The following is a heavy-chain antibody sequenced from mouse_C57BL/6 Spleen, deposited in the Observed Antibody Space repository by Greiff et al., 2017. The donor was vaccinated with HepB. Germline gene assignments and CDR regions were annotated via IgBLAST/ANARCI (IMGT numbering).Heavy chain of an antibody. Sequence: EVKLMESGGGLVKPGGSLKLSCAASGFTFSDYGMHWVRQAPETGLEWVAYISSGSSTIYYADTVKCRFTISRYNAKNTLFLQMTSLRSEDTAMYYCARNWDVDYLGQGTTLTVSS. CDR3: ARNWDVDY. J-gene: IGHJ2*01. D-gene: IGHD4-1*01. CDR2: ISSGSSTI. CDR1: GFTFSDYG. V-gene: IGHV5-17*01.